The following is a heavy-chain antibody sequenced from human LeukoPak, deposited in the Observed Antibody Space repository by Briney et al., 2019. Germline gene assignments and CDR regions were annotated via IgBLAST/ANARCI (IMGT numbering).Heavy chain of an antibody. J-gene: IGHJ5*02. CDR1: GFIFSSVA. CDR3: SKGTANNQFQWFEP. V-gene: IGHV3-23*01. CDR2: ISGGGGST. Sequence: GGSLILTCAPSGFIFSSVAMIWVRQAPGKGLEWVSGISGGGGSTYYADSVKGRFTISRDNSKNTLSLQMNSLRADDTALYYCSKGTANNQFQWFEPWRQGTLVTVSS. D-gene: IGHD2-21*02.